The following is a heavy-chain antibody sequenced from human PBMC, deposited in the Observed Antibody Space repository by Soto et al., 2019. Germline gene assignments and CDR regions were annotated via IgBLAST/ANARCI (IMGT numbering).Heavy chain of an antibody. V-gene: IGHV3-64*01. CDR3: AREGYCSSTSCYSFDY. J-gene: IGHJ4*02. D-gene: IGHD2-2*01. CDR1: GFTFSSYA. CDR2: ISSNGGST. Sequence: EVQLVESGGGLVQPGGSLRLSCAASGFTFSSYAMHWVRQAPGKGLEYVSAISSNGGSTYYANSVKGRFTISRDNSKNTLYLQMGRLRAEDMAVYHCAREGYCSSTSCYSFDYWGQGTLVTVSS.